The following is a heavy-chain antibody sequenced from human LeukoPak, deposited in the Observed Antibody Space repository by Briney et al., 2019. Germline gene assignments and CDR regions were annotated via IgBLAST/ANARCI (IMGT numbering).Heavy chain of an antibody. Sequence: GGSLRLSCAASGYTFSSYAMSWVRQAPGKGLECVSTMSGSGSITRYADSVKGRFIISRDNSKNTLYLQMNSLRAEDTAIYYCAKGPWDLPHAFDIWGLGTMVTVSS. V-gene: IGHV3-23*01. D-gene: IGHD1-26*01. CDR2: MSGSGSIT. CDR1: GYTFSSYA. J-gene: IGHJ3*02. CDR3: AKGPWDLPHAFDI.